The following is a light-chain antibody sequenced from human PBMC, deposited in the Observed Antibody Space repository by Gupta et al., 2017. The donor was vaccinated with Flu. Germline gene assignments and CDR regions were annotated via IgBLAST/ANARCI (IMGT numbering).Light chain of an antibody. Sequence: SLGERATINCKSSQSVLYSSNNKNYLAWYQQKPGQPPKLLIYWASTRESGVPDRFSGSGSGTDFTLTISSLQAEDVAVYYCQQYDSTPRTFGPGTKVDIK. CDR3: QQYDSTPRT. V-gene: IGKV4-1*01. CDR1: QSVLYSSNNKNY. CDR2: WAS. J-gene: IGKJ3*01.